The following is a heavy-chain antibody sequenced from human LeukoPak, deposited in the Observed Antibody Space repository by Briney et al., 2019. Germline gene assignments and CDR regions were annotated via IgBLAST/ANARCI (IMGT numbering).Heavy chain of an antibody. CDR2: IYSKNGAT. CDR3: ARTYDSSGYYPLFDY. CDR1: GYTFTDNY. J-gene: IGHJ4*02. V-gene: IGHV1-2*06. D-gene: IGHD3-22*01. Sequence: ASVKVSCKASGYTFTDNYMHWVRQAPGQGLEWMGLIYSKNGATNYAKNFQGRVTMTRDTSISTAYMELSRLRSDDTAVYYCARTYDSSGYYPLFDYWGQGTLVTVSS.